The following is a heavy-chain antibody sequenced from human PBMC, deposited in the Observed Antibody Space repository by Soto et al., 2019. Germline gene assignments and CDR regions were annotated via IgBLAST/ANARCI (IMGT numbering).Heavy chain of an antibody. Sequence: EVQLLESGGGLVQPGGSRRLSCTASGFTFRAYAMTWVRQAPGKGLEWVSTISNSGGHTYYADSVKGRFTISRDNSNNTLFLQVYSLRAEDTAVYYCAKGTYYSDNGGHDCWGQGTLVTVSS. CDR2: ISNSGGHT. D-gene: IGHD3-22*01. J-gene: IGHJ4*02. CDR1: GFTFRAYA. V-gene: IGHV3-23*01. CDR3: AKGTYYSDNGGHDC.